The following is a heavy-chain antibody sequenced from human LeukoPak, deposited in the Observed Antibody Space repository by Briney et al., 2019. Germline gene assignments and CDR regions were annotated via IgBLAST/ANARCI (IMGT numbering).Heavy chain of an antibody. D-gene: IGHD1/OR15-1a*01. Sequence: SVKVSCKASGGTSTAYVISWVRQAPGPGLRWWGRIIPILGIANYAQKFQGRVTITADKSTSTAYMELSSLRSEDTAVYYCARDDDADWNIDYWGQGTLVTVSS. V-gene: IGHV1-69*04. J-gene: IGHJ4*02. CDR2: IIPILGIA. CDR1: GGTSTAYV. CDR3: ARDDDADWNIDY.